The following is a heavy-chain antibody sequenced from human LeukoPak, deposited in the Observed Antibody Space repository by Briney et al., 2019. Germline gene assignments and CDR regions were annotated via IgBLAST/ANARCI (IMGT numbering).Heavy chain of an antibody. Sequence: SETLSVTCTVSGGSISTYYWSWIRQPPGKGLEWIGHLYNSGSTNYHPSLQSRLTISVDTSKNQFSLRLSSVTAADTAVYYCARAVADKTFDYWGPGTLVTVSS. CDR3: ARAVADKTFDY. V-gene: IGHV4-59*08. J-gene: IGHJ4*02. CDR2: LYNSGST. CDR1: GGSISTYY.